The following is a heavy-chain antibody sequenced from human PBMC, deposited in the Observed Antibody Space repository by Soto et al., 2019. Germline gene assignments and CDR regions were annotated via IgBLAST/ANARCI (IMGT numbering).Heavy chain of an antibody. CDR1: GFTFKNAW. D-gene: IGHD1-1*01. V-gene: IGHV3-15*01. CDR3: TTGTTVAKYYFDF. Sequence: EGQLVESGGGLVEPGETLRLSCAASGFTFKNAWMSWVRQAPGKGLEWVGRIKSWSDGGTTDYGAPVKGRFSISRDDVKNTLSLQMNSLRTEDTAVYYCTTGTTVAKYYFDFWGQGTLVTVSS. CDR2: IKSWSDGGTT. J-gene: IGHJ4*02.